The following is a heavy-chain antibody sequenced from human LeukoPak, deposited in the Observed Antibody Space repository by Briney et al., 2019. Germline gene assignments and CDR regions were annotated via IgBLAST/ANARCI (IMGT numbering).Heavy chain of an antibody. CDR3: ARDLYYDILTGYRLGVYYYYMDV. D-gene: IGHD3-9*01. J-gene: IGHJ6*03. V-gene: IGHV4-4*07. Sequence: PSETLSLTCTVSGGSINNYYWNWIRQPAGKGLEWIGRIYISGSTNYNPSFKSRVTMSVDTSKNQFSLKLSSVTAADTAVYYCARDLYYDILTGYRLGVYYYYMDVWGKGTTVTISS. CDR1: GGSINNYY. CDR2: IYISGST.